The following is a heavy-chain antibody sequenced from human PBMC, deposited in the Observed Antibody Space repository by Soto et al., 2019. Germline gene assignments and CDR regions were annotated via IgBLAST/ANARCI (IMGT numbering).Heavy chain of an antibody. J-gene: IGHJ4*02. CDR2: IIPIFGTA. D-gene: IGHD5-18*01. V-gene: IGHV1-69*13. Sequence: WASVKVSCKASGGTFSSYAISWVRQAPGQGLEWMGGIIPIFGTANYAQKFQGRVTITADESTSTAYMELSSLRSEDTAVYYCAMTHVDTAMGPFDYWGQGTLVTVSS. CDR3: AMTHVDTAMGPFDY. CDR1: GGTFSSYA.